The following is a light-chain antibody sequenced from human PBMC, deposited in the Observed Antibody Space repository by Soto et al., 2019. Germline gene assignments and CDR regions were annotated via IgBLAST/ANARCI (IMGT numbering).Light chain of an antibody. V-gene: IGKV3-11*01. Sequence: EIVLTQSPVTLSLSPGERATLSCRASQSIGNYLAWYQQQAGRAPRLVIYDASKRATGIPARFSGSGSRTDFTLTISSLETEDFAVYYCQQRSDSPPLTFGGGTKVEIK. J-gene: IGKJ4*01. CDR1: QSIGNY. CDR2: DAS. CDR3: QQRSDSPPLT.